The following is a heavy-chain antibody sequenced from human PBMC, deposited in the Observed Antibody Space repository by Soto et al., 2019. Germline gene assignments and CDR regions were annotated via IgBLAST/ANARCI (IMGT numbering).Heavy chain of an antibody. CDR1: GFTFNSYA. Sequence: EVQLLESGGGLVQPGGSLRLSCAASGFTFNSYAMSWVRQAPGEGLERVSAIGSDGTAIQYADSVKGRFTISKDNSKEVLYLQMNSLRAEDTAVYYCARPGLAVPGTRYCDHWGQGALVTVSS. CDR3: ARPGLAVPGTRYCDH. V-gene: IGHV3-23*05. D-gene: IGHD6-19*01. J-gene: IGHJ4*02. CDR2: IGSDGTAI.